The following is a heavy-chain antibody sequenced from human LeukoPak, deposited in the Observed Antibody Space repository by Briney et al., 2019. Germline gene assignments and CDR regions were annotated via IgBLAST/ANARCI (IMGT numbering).Heavy chain of an antibody. Sequence: SETLSLTCTVSGGSISSSSYYWGCIRQPPGKGLECIGSIYYSGSTCYNPSLKSRVTISVDTSKNQFSLKLSSVTAADTAVYYCARDADGVWGRPAYYFDYWGQGTLVTVSS. V-gene: IGHV4-39*07. CDR1: GGSISSSSYY. J-gene: IGHJ4*02. CDR2: IYYSGST. CDR3: ARDADGVWGRPAYYFDY. D-gene: IGHD2-8*01.